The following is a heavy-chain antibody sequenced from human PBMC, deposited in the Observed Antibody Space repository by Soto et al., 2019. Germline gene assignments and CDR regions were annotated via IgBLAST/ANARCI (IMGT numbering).Heavy chain of an antibody. Sequence: SETLSLTCTVSGASIGSSYWSWIRQPPGKGLEWIGYIFYSGSTNYSPSLNSRVSISIDTSNSQFSLTLSSVTAADTAVYYCARVSTETKLDYWGHGILVTVSS. D-gene: IGHD4-17*01. CDR3: ARVSTETKLDY. CDR1: GASIGSSY. CDR2: IFYSGST. J-gene: IGHJ4*01. V-gene: IGHV4-59*01.